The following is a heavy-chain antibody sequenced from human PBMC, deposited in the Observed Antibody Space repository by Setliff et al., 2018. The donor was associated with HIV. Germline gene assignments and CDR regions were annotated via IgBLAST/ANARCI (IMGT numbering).Heavy chain of an antibody. Sequence: VSCKASGGTFSSYAISWVRQAPGQGLEWIGGIIPIFGTANYAQKFQGRVTITTDESTGTTYMELSSLRSEDTAVYYCAREVGTYSGSYAVADGFDIWGQGTMVTVSS. D-gene: IGHD1-26*01. J-gene: IGHJ3*02. CDR2: IIPIFGTA. CDR1: GGTFSSYA. CDR3: AREVGTYSGSYAVADGFDI. V-gene: IGHV1-69*05.